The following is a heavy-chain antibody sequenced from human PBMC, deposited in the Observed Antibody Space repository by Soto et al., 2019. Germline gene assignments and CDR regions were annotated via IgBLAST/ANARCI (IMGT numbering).Heavy chain of an antibody. V-gene: IGHV4-59*01. CDR2: ISYSGST. Sequence: SETLSLTCTVSGASISSYYWSWVRQPPGKGLEWIGYISYSGSTNYNPSLKSRVTMSVDTSENQFSLKLSSVTAADTAVYYCARTPNYYGSGSYLHHWGQGTLVTVSS. J-gene: IGHJ4*02. CDR1: GASISSYY. D-gene: IGHD3-10*01. CDR3: ARTPNYYGSGSYLHH.